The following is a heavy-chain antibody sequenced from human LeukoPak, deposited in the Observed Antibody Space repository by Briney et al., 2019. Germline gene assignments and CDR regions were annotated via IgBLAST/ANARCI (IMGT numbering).Heavy chain of an antibody. CDR1: GYTFTGFY. Sequence: GASVTVSCKASGYTFTGFYIHWVRLAPGQGLEWMGWINPNSGDTNYAQKFQGGVTMTTDTSINTAYMDLKRLRSDDSATYYCARGPYDYWGQGTLVTVSS. V-gene: IGHV1-2*02. J-gene: IGHJ4*02. CDR2: INPNSGDT. CDR3: ARGPYDY.